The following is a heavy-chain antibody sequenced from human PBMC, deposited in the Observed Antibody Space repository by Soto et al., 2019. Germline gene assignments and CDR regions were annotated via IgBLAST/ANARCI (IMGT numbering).Heavy chain of an antibody. CDR2: INDSGST. D-gene: IGHD2-2*01. CDR1: GGSFSGFY. Sequence: SETLSLTCAVYGGSFSGFYWNWIRQPPGKGLEWIGEINDSGSTKYNPSLKSRVTISVDTSKNQFSLKLSSVTAADTAVYYCARWGYCSNSICYTFDYWGQGILVTVSS. J-gene: IGHJ4*02. V-gene: IGHV4-34*01. CDR3: ARWGYCSNSICYTFDY.